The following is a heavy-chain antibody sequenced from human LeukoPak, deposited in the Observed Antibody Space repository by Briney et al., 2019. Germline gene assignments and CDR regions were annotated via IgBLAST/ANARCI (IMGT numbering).Heavy chain of an antibody. CDR2: ISAYNGNT. CDR1: GYTFTSYG. D-gene: IGHD5-18*01. J-gene: IGHJ5*02. CDR3: ARDWYSYGPTGFDP. Sequence: ASVNVSFKASGYTFTSYGISWVRQAPGQGLEWMGWISAYNGNTNYAQKLQGRVTMTTDTSTSTAYMELRSLRSDDTAVYCGARDWYSYGPTGFDPWGQGTLVTVSS. V-gene: IGHV1-18*01.